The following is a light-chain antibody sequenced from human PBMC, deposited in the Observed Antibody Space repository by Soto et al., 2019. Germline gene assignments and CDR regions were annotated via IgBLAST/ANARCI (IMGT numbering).Light chain of an antibody. CDR1: ESVTSS. J-gene: IGKJ1*01. CDR2: AAS. V-gene: IGKV3-15*01. CDR3: QQYYNWPRT. Sequence: ILMTHSRATLSVSPWDRSTLSFRASESVTSSLAWYQQKPGQPPRLLIYAASTRATDVPARFSGGGSETEFTLTISSLQSEDFAVYFCQQYYNWPRTFGQGTKVDIK.